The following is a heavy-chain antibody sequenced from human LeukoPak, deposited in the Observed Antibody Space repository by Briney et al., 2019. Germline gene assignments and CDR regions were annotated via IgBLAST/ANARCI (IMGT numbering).Heavy chain of an antibody. Sequence: PSETLSLTCTVSGVSISGYYWSWIPQPPGKGLEWVGYIYSSGHTNYNPSLKSRVTISEDTSKNQFSLRLISVTAADTAVYYCARGERLGLDSWGQGTLVAVSS. D-gene: IGHD6-19*01. CDR2: IYSSGHT. J-gene: IGHJ4*02. CDR1: GVSISGYY. V-gene: IGHV4-59*01. CDR3: ARGERLGLDS.